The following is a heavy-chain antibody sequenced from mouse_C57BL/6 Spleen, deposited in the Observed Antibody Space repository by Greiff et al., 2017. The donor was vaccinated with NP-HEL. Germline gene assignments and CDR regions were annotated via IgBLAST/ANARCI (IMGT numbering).Heavy chain of an antibody. CDR2: FHPYNDDT. CDR1: GYTFTTYP. Sequence: VQLQQSGAELVKPGALVKMSCKASGYTFTTYPIEWMKQNHGKSLEWIGNFHPYNDDTKYNEKFKGKATLTVEKSSSTVYLELSRLTSDDSAVYYCARRGYYGSRGDAMDYWGQGTSVTVSS. CDR3: ARRGYYGSRGDAMDY. D-gene: IGHD1-1*01. J-gene: IGHJ4*01. V-gene: IGHV1-47*01.